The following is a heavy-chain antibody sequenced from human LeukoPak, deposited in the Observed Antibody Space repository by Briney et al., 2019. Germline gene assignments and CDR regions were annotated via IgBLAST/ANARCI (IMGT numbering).Heavy chain of an antibody. J-gene: IGHJ4*02. CDR2: IDTDGTNT. CDR1: GFTFNKYR. CDR3: VRAFGDY. V-gene: IGHV3-74*01. Sequence: QPGGSLRLTCAASGFTFNKYRMHWVRQAQGKGLVWVSRIDTDGTNTNYADSVKGRFTISRDNAKNTVYLQMNSLRAEGTAVYYCVRAFGDYWGQGILVTVSS. D-gene: IGHD3-10*01.